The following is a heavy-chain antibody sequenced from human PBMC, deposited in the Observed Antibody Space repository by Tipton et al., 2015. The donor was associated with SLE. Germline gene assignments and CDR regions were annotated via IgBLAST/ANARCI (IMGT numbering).Heavy chain of an antibody. D-gene: IGHD1-26*01. J-gene: IGHJ4*02. Sequence: TLSLTCTVSGGSISSGAHYWSWIRQSAGKGLEWIGRIYASGSTSGSANYNPSLKSRVTISVETSKNQFSLKLTSVTAADTAVYFCAKRLGPTTVAFDSWGQGTLVTVSS. CDR3: AKRLGPTTVAFDS. V-gene: IGHV4-61*02. CDR2: IYASGSTSGSA. CDR1: GGSISSGAHY.